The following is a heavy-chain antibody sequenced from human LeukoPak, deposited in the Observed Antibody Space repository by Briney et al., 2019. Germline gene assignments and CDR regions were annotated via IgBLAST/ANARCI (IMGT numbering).Heavy chain of an antibody. Sequence: SEALSLTCTVSGGSISSSSYYWGWIRQPPGKGLEWIGSIYYSGSTYYNPSLKSRVTISVDTSKNQFSLKLSSVTAADTAVYYCARDCFPCIAVARDWFDPWGQGTLVTVSS. D-gene: IGHD6-19*01. CDR1: GGSISSSSYY. V-gene: IGHV4-39*07. CDR3: ARDCFPCIAVARDWFDP. J-gene: IGHJ5*02. CDR2: IYYSGST.